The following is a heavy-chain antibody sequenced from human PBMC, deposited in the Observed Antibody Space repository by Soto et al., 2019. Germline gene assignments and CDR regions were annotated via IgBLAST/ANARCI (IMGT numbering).Heavy chain of an antibody. V-gene: IGHV1-69*01. Sequence: CKASGGTFSSYAISWVRQAPGQGLEWMGGIIPIFGTANYAQKFQGRVTITADESTSTAYMELSSLRSEDTAVYYCASGFYSSSWYFRGFDPWGQGTLVTVSS. CDR3: ASGFYSSSWYFRGFDP. CDR1: GGTFSSYA. D-gene: IGHD6-13*01. J-gene: IGHJ5*02. CDR2: IIPIFGTA.